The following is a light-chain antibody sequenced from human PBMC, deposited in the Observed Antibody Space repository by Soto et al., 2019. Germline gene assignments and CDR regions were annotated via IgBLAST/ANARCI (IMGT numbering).Light chain of an antibody. CDR1: SSNIGSNY. V-gene: IGLV1-47*01. Sequence: QSVLTQPPSASGTPGHRVTISCSGSSSNIGSNYVYWYQHLPGTAPKLLIYKNNQRPSGVPDRFSGSKSGTSASLAISGIRYEDEADFDCAAWDDSVSGYVFGTGTKLTVL. CDR3: AAWDDSVSGYV. J-gene: IGLJ1*01. CDR2: KNN.